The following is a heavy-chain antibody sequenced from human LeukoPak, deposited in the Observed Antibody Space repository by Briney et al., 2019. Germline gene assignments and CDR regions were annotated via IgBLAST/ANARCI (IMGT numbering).Heavy chain of an antibody. CDR3: ARDRRYYYDSSGYPDY. Sequence: ASVKVSCKASGYTFTGYYVHWVRQAPGQGLEWVGWINPNSGGTNYAQKFQGRVTMTRDTSISTAYMELSRLRSDDTAVYYCARDRRYYYDSSGYPDYWGQGTLVTVSS. J-gene: IGHJ4*02. CDR2: INPNSGGT. D-gene: IGHD3-22*01. V-gene: IGHV1-2*02. CDR1: GYTFTGYY.